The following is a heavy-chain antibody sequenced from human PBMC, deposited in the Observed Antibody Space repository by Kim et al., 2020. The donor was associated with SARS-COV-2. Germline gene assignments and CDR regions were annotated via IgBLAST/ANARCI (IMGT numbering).Heavy chain of an antibody. Sequence: NYNPPLKSRVTISVDTSKNQFSLKLSSVTAADTAVYYCARARGGATHFDYWGQGTLVTVSS. CDR3: ARARGGATHFDY. V-gene: IGHV4-59*01. J-gene: IGHJ4*02. D-gene: IGHD1-26*01.